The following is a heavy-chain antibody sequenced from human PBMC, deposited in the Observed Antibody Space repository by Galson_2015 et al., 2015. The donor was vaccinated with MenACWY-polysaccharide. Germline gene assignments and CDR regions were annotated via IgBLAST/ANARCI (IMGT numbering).Heavy chain of an antibody. D-gene: IGHD3-16*01. V-gene: IGHV3-23*01. Sequence: SLRLSCAASGFAFSSHAMGWVRRAPEKGLEWVSSITGDGSTSFYAAPVIGRFSISRDDSENTVYLQMNSLRTEDTAVYYCTTDRPLTGGGVVAYWGQGTLVTVSS. CDR3: TTDRPLTGGGVVAY. J-gene: IGHJ4*02. CDR1: GFAFSSHA. CDR2: ITGDGSTS.